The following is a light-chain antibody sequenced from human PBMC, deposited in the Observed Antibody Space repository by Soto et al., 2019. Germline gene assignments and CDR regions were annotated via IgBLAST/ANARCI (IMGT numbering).Light chain of an antibody. CDR2: KAS. CDR3: QQYHIYSGT. CDR1: QTISSW. V-gene: IGKV1-5*03. Sequence: DIQMTQSPSTLSGSVGDRVTITCRASQTISSWLAWYQKKPGKAPKLLIYKASTLKSGVPSRFSGSGSGTEFNLTINRLQTDDFATYYCQQYHIYSGTFGQGTKLDIK. J-gene: IGKJ1*01.